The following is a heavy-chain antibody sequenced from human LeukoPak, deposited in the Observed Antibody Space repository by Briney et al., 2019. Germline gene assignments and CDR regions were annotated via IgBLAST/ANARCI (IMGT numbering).Heavy chain of an antibody. CDR2: TYYRSTWYN. Sequence: SRTLSLTCALSGDSVSINSVTWNWIRQSPSRGLEWLGRTYYRSTWYNDYAVSVRGRITVNPDTSKNQFSLHLNSVTPEDTAVYYCARRLTQYDCFDPWGQGILVTVSS. D-gene: IGHD2-2*01. J-gene: IGHJ5*02. V-gene: IGHV6-1*01. CDR1: GDSVSINSVT. CDR3: ARRLTQYDCFDP.